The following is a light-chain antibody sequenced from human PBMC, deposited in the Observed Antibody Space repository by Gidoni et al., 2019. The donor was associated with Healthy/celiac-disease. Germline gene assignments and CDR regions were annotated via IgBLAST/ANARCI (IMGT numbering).Light chain of an antibody. V-gene: IGKV3-11*01. CDR1: HSVSSY. CDR2: AAS. Sequence: IVLTSAPATLSLSPGERATLSCSVSHSVSSYLPWYQQKPGQAHRLLIYAASYRATGIPSCFSSGGSRDDFPLTISILQPDVFAVYCCQPRSYWLLTFGGGTKLEIK. CDR3: QPRSYWLLT. J-gene: IGKJ4*01.